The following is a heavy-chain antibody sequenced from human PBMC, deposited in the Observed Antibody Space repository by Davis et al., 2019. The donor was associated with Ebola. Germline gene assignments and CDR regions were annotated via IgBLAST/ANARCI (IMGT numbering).Heavy chain of an antibody. V-gene: IGHV4-39*07. Sequence: PSETLSLTCTVSGGSISSHTSYWGWIRQPPGKGLEWIGSVYYSGSTHYNPSLKSRLTISVDTSNNQFSLKLKSVTAADTAVYYCARNNSGIPFDYWGQGTLVTVSS. CDR2: VYYSGST. D-gene: IGHD3-10*01. CDR3: ARNNSGIPFDY. CDR1: GGSISSHTSY. J-gene: IGHJ4*02.